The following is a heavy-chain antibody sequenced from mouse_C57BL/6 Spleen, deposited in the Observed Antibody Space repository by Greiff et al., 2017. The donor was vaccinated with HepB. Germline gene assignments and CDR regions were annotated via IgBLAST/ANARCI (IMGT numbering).Heavy chain of an antibody. J-gene: IGHJ4*01. CDR1: GYTFTSYW. Sequence: QVQLQQPGAELVRPGSSVKLSCKASGYTFTSYWMDWVRQRPGQGLEWIGNIYPSDSETHYTHKFKDKSTLTVDKSSSTAYLQLISLKSEDSAVYYCARRHDSSSWAMDYWGQGTSVTVSS. CDR2: IYPSDSET. D-gene: IGHD1-1*01. V-gene: IGHV1-61*01. CDR3: ARRHDSSSWAMDY.